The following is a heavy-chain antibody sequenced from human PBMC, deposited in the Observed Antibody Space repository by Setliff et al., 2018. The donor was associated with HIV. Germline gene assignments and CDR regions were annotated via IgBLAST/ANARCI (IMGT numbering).Heavy chain of an antibody. CDR2: IATLGGQT. CDR1: GYTFTSHS. J-gene: IGHJ4*02. V-gene: IGHV1-2*02. D-gene: IGHD3-10*01. CDR3: VRDIKYGSGSSHIGPSPGFDY. Sequence: ASVKVSCKASGYTFTSHSIHWVRQAPGQGLEWMGWIATLGGQTNYAQKFKGRFTMTRDTSISTAYMELSRLTSDDTAVYFCVRDIKYGSGSSHIGPSPGFDYWGQGTLVTVSS.